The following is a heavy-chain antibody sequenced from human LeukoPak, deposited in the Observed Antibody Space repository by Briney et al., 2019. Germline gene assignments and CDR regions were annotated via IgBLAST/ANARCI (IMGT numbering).Heavy chain of an antibody. Sequence: GGSLRLSCAASGFTFSSYSMDWVRQAPGKGLEWVSSISSSSSYIYYADTVKGRFTISRDNAKNSLYLQMNSLRAEDTAVYYCAREYFSSGLDYWGQGTLVTVSS. J-gene: IGHJ4*02. CDR2: ISSSSSYI. CDR3: AREYFSSGLDY. V-gene: IGHV3-21*01. D-gene: IGHD6-19*01. CDR1: GFTFSSYS.